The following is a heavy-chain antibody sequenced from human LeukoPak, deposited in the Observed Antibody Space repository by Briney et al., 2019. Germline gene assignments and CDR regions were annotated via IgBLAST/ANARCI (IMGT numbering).Heavy chain of an antibody. CDR1: GLDFNSYA. D-gene: IGHD6-13*01. V-gene: IGHV3-23*01. CDR2: ISYSGGST. CDR3: AKTCSSTWSDWYFDL. J-gene: IGHJ2*01. Sequence: QSGGSLRLSCVASGLDFNSYAMSWVRQAPGKGLEWVSSISYSGGSTYYADSVKGRFTISRDNSKNTLFLQMNSLRAEDTAVYYCAKTCSSTWSDWYFDLWGRGTLVSVSS.